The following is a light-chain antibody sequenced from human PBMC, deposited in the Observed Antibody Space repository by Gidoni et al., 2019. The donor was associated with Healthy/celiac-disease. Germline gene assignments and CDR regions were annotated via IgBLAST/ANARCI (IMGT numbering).Light chain of an antibody. J-gene: IGLJ2*01. V-gene: IGLV2-14*01. CDR3: SSYTSSSTPVV. Sequence: QSALTQPAPVSGSPGQSITISCTGTSSDVGGYNYVSWYQQHPGKAPKLMIYDVSNRPSGVSNRFSGSKSGNTASLTISGLQPEDEADYYCSSYTSSSTPVVFGGGTKLTVL. CDR1: SSDVGGYNY. CDR2: DVS.